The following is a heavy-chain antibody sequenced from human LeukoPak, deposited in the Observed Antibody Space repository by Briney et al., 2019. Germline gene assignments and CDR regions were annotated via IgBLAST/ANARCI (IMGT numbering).Heavy chain of an antibody. D-gene: IGHD5-18*01. CDR2: IYYSGST. V-gene: IGHV4-59*08. J-gene: IGHJ6*02. Sequence: SETLSLTCTVSGGSISSYYWSWIRQPPGKGLEWIGYIYYSGSTNYNPSLKSRVTISVDTSKNQFSLKLSSVTAADTAVYYCARRGAMADIYYYYGMDVWGQGTTVTVSS. CDR1: GGSISSYY. CDR3: ARRGAMADIYYYYGMDV.